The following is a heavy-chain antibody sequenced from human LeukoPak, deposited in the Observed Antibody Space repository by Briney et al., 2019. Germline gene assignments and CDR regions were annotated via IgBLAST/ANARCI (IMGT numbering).Heavy chain of an antibody. CDR2: IYPGDSDT. CDR3: ARLSDTTP. D-gene: IGHD5-18*01. V-gene: IGHV5-51*01. CDR1: GYTFSNFW. J-gene: IGHJ5*02. Sequence: KCGESLKISCKGSGYTFSNFWIAWVRQMPGKGLEWMGSIYPGDSDTRYSPSFQGQVTISADKSLATASLLWSSVKASDTAMYFCARLSDTTPWGQGTLVTVSS.